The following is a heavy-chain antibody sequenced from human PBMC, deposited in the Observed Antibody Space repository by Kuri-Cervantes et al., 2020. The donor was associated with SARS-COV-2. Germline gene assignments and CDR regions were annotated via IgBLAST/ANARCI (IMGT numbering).Heavy chain of an antibody. J-gene: IGHJ3*02. CDR2: IYYSGST. D-gene: IGHD5-18*01. CDR3: ARDWGYSYAEGAFDI. V-gene: IGHV4-59*01. CDR1: GGSISSYY. Sequence: ESLKISCTVSGGSISSYYWSWIRQPPGKGLEWIGYIYYSGSTNYNPSLKSRVTMSVDTSKNQFSLKLSSVTAADTAVYYCARDWGYSYAEGAFDIWGQGTMVTVSS.